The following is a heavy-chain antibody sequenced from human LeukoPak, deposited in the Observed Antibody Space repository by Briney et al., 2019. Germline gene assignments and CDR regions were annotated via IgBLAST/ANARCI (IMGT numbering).Heavy chain of an antibody. V-gene: IGHV3-30*02. D-gene: IGHD3-10*01. J-gene: IGHJ4*02. CDR2: IRYDGSNE. Sequence: GGSLRLSCVASGFTFSSYGMHWVRQAPGKGLEWVSIRYDGSNEYYADSVRGRFTISRDNSKNTLYLQMNSLRAEDTAVYYCARDQGHYYGSGSYYYFDCWGQGTLVTVSS. CDR3: ARDQGHYYGSGSYYYFDC. CDR1: GFTFSSYG.